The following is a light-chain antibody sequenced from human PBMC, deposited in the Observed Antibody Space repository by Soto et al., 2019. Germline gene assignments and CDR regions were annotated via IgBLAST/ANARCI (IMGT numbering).Light chain of an antibody. CDR3: MQALQIYT. CDR2: LGS. J-gene: IGKJ2*01. Sequence: DIVMTQSPLSLPVTPGEPASISCRSSQNLLHSNGYNYLDWYLQKPGQSPQLLISLGSNRASGVREWCSGSGSGTDFTLKISRVEAEDVGVYYWMQALQIYTFGQGTKLEIK. V-gene: IGKV2-28*01. CDR1: QNLLHSNGYNY.